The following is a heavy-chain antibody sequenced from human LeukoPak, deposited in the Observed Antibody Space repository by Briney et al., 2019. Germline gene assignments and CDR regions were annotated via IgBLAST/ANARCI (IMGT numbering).Heavy chain of an antibody. CDR3: ARDRGAVTDVFDY. CDR2: IRSSGTTI. Sequence: KPGGFLRLSCVASGFTFSDYYMSWIRQAPGKGLEWVSYIRSSGTTIHYADSVKGRFTISRDNAKNSLYLQMNSLRAEDTAVYYCARDRGAVTDVFDYWGQGTLVTVSS. J-gene: IGHJ4*02. D-gene: IGHD6-19*01. CDR1: GFTFSDYY. V-gene: IGHV3-11*04.